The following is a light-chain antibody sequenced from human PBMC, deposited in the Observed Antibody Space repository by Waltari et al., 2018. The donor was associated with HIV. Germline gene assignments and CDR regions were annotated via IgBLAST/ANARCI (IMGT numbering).Light chain of an antibody. CDR1: QSVTSSH. V-gene: IGKV3-20*01. CDR2: DAS. CDR3: HQYAASPRT. Sequence: EIVLTQSPGTLSLSPGEAATLSCRASQSVTSSHLAWYQQRPGQAHSLLIFDASSRPTGVPDRFSGSGSGTDFTLTISRLEPEDFAVYYCHQYAASPRTFGQGTTVEIK. J-gene: IGKJ2*01.